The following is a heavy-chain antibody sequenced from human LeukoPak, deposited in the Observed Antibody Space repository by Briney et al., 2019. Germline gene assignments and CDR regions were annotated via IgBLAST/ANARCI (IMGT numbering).Heavy chain of an antibody. CDR1: GGSISSYY. D-gene: IGHD6-13*01. Sequence: PSETLSLTCTVSGGSISSYYWSWIRQPPGKGLEWIGYIYYSGSTNYNPSLKSRVTISVDTSKNQVSLKLSSVTAADTAVYYCARVESSSWYGYYYYYYMDVWGKGTTVTISS. CDR2: IYYSGST. J-gene: IGHJ6*03. CDR3: ARVESSSWYGYYYYYYMDV. V-gene: IGHV4-59*01.